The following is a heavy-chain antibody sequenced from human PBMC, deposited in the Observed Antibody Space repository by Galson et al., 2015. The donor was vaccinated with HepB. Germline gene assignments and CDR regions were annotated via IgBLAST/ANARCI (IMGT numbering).Heavy chain of an antibody. CDR1: GFTVSSNY. J-gene: IGHJ4*02. D-gene: IGHD1-1*01. CDR2: IYSGGST. V-gene: IGHV3-53*01. CDR3: ARLFATVNDY. Sequence: LRLSCAASGFTVSSNYMNWVRQAPGKGLEWVSIIYSGGSTYYADSVKGRFTISRDISKNTLYLQLNSLGVEDTAVYYCARLFATVNDYWGQGTLVTVSS.